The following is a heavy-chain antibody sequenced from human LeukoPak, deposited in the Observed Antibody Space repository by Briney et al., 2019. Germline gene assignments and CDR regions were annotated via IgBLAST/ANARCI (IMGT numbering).Heavy chain of an antibody. J-gene: IGHJ4*02. V-gene: IGHV3-23*01. Sequence: GGSLRLSCAASGFSFTNFAMAWVRQAPGKGLQWVSIIGGSGDSTYYADSVKGRFTISRDSSKNTLYLQMRGLSVEDTALYYCAKYGSASPNGYFNLWGQGTLVTVSS. CDR1: GFSFTNFA. D-gene: IGHD3-9*01. CDR3: AKYGSASPNGYFNL. CDR2: IGGSGDST.